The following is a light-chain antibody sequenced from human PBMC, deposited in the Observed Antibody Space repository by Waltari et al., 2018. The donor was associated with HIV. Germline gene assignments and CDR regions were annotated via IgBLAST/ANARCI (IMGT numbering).Light chain of an antibody. J-gene: IGLJ2*01. CDR2: ANI. CDR3: QSFDSSLTTSGVI. Sequence: QSVLTQPPSVSGAPGQRVTISCTGSSSNIGAGYDVHWYQQLPGTAPKLLIYANINRPSGVPDRFADSKSGSSASLAITGLQAEDEAHYYCQSFDSSLTTSGVIFGGGTKLTVL. V-gene: IGLV1-40*01. CDR1: SSNIGAGYD.